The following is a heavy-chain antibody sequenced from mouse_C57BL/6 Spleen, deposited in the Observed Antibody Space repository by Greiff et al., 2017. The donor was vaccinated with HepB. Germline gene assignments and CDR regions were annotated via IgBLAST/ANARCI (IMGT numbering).Heavy chain of an antibody. CDR1: GYTFTSYW. CDR2: IHPNSGST. V-gene: IGHV1-64*01. Sequence: QVQLQQPGAELVKPGASVKLSCKASGYTFTSYWMHWVKQRPGQGLEWIGMIHPNSGSTNYNEKFKGKATLTVDKSSSTAYMQLSSLTSEDSAVYYCARDGYSYYAMDDWGQGTTVTVSS. D-gene: IGHD2-3*01. CDR3: ARDGYSYYAMDD. J-gene: IGHJ4*01.